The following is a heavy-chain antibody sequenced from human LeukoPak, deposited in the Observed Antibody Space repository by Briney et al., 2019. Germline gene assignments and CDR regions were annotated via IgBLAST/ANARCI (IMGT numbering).Heavy chain of an antibody. CDR2: INPNSGGT. CDR1: GYTFTSYG. J-gene: IGHJ4*02. D-gene: IGHD4-17*01. CDR3: ARKWYGEHFDY. Sequence: ASVKVSCKASGYTFTSYGISWVRQAPGQGLEWMGRINPNSGGTNYAQKFQGRVTMTRDTSISTAYMELSRLRSDDTAVYYCARKWYGEHFDYWGQGTLVTVSS. V-gene: IGHV1-2*06.